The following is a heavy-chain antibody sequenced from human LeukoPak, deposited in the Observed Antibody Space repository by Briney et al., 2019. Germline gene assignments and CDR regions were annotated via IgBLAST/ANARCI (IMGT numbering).Heavy chain of an antibody. D-gene: IGHD2-15*01. CDR3: ARGGGYYYYYYMDV. CDR2: IYYSGST. Sequence: SEILSLTCTVSGGSISSYYWSWIRQPPGKGLEWIGYIYYSGSTNYNPSLKSRVTISVDTSKNQFSLKLSSVTAADTAVYYCARGGGYYYYYYMDVWGKGTTVTVSS. CDR1: GGSISSYY. V-gene: IGHV4-59*01. J-gene: IGHJ6*03.